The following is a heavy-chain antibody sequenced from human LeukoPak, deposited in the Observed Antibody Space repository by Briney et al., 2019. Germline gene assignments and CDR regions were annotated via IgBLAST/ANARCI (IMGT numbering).Heavy chain of an antibody. V-gene: IGHV1-2*02. CDR2: INPNSGGT. CDR1: GYTFTGYY. CDR3: ARRIGSGRPFDY. Sequence: ASVKVSCKASGYTFTGYYMHWVRQAPGQGLEWMGWINPNSGGTNYAQKFQGRVTMTRDTSISTAYMELSSLRSEDTAVYYCARRIGSGRPFDYWGQGTLVTVSS. D-gene: IGHD1-26*01. J-gene: IGHJ4*02.